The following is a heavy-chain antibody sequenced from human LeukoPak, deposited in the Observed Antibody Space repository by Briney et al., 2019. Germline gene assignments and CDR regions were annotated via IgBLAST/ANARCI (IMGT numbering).Heavy chain of an antibody. CDR1: GGSFSGYY. V-gene: IGHV4-59*08. Sequence: SETLSLTCAVYGGSFSGYYWSWIRQPPGKGLEWIGYIYYSGSTKYNPSLKSRVTISVDTSKNQFSLRLSSVTAADTALYFCARAEINDYSRYWGQGIPVIVSS. CDR3: ARAEINDYSRY. CDR2: IYYSGST. J-gene: IGHJ4*02. D-gene: IGHD4-11*01.